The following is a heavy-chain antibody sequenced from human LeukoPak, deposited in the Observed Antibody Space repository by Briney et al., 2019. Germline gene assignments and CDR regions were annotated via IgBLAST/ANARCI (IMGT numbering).Heavy chain of an antibody. CDR1: GYTFTGHF. J-gene: IGHJ4*02. Sequence: GASVKVSCQASGYTFTGHFIHWVRQAPGEGLQWMGWIHPRTGGTNYAQKFQGRVTMTRNTSISTAYMELSSLRSEDTAVYYCARGVRAAAGTLNWGQGTLVTVSS. D-gene: IGHD6-13*01. CDR2: IHPRTGGT. CDR3: ARGVRAAAGTLN. V-gene: IGHV1-2*02.